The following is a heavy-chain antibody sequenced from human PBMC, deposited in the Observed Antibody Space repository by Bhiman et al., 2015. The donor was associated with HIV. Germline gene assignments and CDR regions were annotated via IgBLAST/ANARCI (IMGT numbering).Heavy chain of an antibody. CDR3: AKGAGSSSGRY. CDR2: ISDTGDST. J-gene: IGHJ4*02. Sequence: EVQLLESGGGLVQPGGSLRLSCAASGFTFSNFAMNWVRQAPGKGLEWVSAISDTGDSTYFADSVKGRFTISRDNSKNTLYLQMNSLRAEDTAVYYCAKGAGSSSGRYWGQGTLGHRLL. D-gene: IGHD6-6*01. CDR1: GFTFSNFA. V-gene: IGHV3-23*01.